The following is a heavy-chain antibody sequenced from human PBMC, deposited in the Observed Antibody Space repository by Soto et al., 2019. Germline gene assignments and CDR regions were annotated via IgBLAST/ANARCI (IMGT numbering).Heavy chain of an antibody. V-gene: IGHV3-30*18. CDR3: AKGRRDGYSLGDAFAI. CDR2: ISYDGSNK. CDR1: GFTFSSYG. J-gene: IGHJ3*02. Sequence: GRSLRLSCAASGFTFSSYGMHWVRQAPGKGLEWVAVISYDGSNKYYADSVKGRFTISRDNSKKTLSLQMNSLRAEDTGVYYCAKGRRDGYSLGDAFAIWSQGTMVTVPS. D-gene: IGHD5-18*01.